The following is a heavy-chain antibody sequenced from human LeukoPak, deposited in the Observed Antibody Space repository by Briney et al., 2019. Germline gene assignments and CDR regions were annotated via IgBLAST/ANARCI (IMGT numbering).Heavy chain of an antibody. D-gene: IGHD3-10*01. CDR1: GGSFSGYY. CDR2: INHSGST. J-gene: IGHJ6*02. CDR3: ARTLVRGVNYGMDV. V-gene: IGHV4-34*01. Sequence: PSETLSLTCAVYGGSFSGYYWSWIRQPPGKGLEWIGEINHSGSTNYNPSLKSRVTISVDTSKNQFSQKLSSVTAADTAVYYCARTLVRGVNYGMDVWGQGTTVTVSS.